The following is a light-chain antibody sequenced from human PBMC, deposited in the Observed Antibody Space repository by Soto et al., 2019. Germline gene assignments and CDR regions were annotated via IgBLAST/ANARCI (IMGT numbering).Light chain of an antibody. J-gene: IGKJ2*01. CDR3: QQYSKEST. CDR1: QNVSNW. Sequence: DVEMTQSPSTLPTSIGDRVTINCRASQNVSNWLAWYQQKPGKAPKLLIYKASRLESGVPSRFSASGSGTDFTLTINSLQSDDFATYFCQQYSKESTFGQGTSWRSN. CDR2: KAS. V-gene: IGKV1-5*03.